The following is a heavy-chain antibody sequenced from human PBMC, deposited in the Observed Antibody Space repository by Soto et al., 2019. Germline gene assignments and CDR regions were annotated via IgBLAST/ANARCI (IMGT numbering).Heavy chain of an antibody. CDR1: GGSVSSGSYY. D-gene: IGHD4-17*01. Sequence: PSETLSLTCTVSGGSVSSGSYYWSWIRQPPGKGLEWIGYIYYSGSTNYKTSLKSRVNISVDTSKNQFSLKLSSVTAADTAVYYCARHVSTTVTTNFDYWGQGTLVTVSS. CDR3: ARHVSTTVTTNFDY. CDR2: IYYSGST. V-gene: IGHV4-61*01. J-gene: IGHJ4*02.